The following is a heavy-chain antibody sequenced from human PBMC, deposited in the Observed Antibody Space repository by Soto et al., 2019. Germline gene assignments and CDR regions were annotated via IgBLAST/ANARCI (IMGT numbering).Heavy chain of an antibody. V-gene: IGHV3-23*01. CDR1: GFTFSSSA. CDR2: ISGDGSVT. CDR3: AKDLKTTVVRAYDY. Sequence: XXSLSLSCAASGFTFSSSAMTWVPQAPGKGLEWVSVISGDGSVTYYADSVKGRFTISRDNYKNTLYLQMNSLRAEDTSIYYCAKDLKTTVVRAYDYWGQGTLVTVSS. J-gene: IGHJ4*02. D-gene: IGHD4-17*01.